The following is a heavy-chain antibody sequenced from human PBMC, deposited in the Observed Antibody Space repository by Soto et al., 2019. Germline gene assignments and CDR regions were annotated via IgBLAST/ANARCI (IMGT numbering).Heavy chain of an antibody. J-gene: IGHJ4*02. CDR3: TRGGGLEYSGSF. CDR2: INSDGSST. D-gene: IGHD1-26*01. Sequence: LRLSCAASGFSFSSYWMHWVRQAPGKGPVWVSRINSDGSSTTYADSVKGRFTISRDNAKNTVYLQMNSLTAEDTAVYYCTRGGGLEYSGSFWGQGTLVTVSS. V-gene: IGHV3-74*01. CDR1: GFSFSSYW.